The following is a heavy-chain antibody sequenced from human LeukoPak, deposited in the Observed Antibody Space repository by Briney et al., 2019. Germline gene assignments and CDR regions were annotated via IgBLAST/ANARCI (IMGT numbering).Heavy chain of an antibody. Sequence: SETLSLTCTVSGASIGSYYWSWIRQPPGKGLEWIGYIYYSGSTNYNPSLKSRVTISVDTSKNQFSLKLSSVTAADTAVYYCASYQEGYSYGYFDYWGQGTLVTVSS. D-gene: IGHD5-18*01. J-gene: IGHJ4*02. CDR3: ASYQEGYSYGYFDY. V-gene: IGHV4-59*01. CDR1: GASIGSYY. CDR2: IYYSGST.